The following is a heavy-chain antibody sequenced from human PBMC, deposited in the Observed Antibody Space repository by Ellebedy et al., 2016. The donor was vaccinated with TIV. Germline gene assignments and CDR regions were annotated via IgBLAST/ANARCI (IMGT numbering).Heavy chain of an antibody. V-gene: IGHV4-34*01. CDR1: GGSFSGYY. CDR3: ALKWVPTDAFDI. CDR2: INHSGST. J-gene: IGHJ3*02. D-gene: IGHD1-26*01. Sequence: SETLSLXXAVYGGSFSGYYWSWIRQPPGKGLEWIGEINHSGSTNYNPSLKSRVTISVDTSKNQFSLKLSSVTAADTAVYYCALKWVPTDAFDIWGQGTMVTVSS.